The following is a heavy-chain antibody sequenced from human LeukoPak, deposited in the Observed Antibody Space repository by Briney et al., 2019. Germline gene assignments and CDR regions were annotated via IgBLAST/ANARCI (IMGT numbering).Heavy chain of an antibody. CDR2: IIPIFGTA. CDR3: ARARPTIWYAFDI. V-gene: IGHV1-69*05. CDR1: GGTFSSYA. Sequence: SAKVSCKASGGTFSSYAISWVRQAPGQGLEWMGRIIPIFGTANYAQKFQGRVTITTDESTSTAYMELSSLRSEDTAVYYCARARPTIWYAFDIWGQGTMVTVSS. D-gene: IGHD3-3*01. J-gene: IGHJ3*02.